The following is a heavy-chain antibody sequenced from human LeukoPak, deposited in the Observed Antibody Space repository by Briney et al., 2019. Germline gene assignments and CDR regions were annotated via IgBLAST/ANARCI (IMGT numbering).Heavy chain of an antibody. J-gene: IGHJ4*02. CDR2: IYSGGST. Sequence: GGSLRLSCAASGFTFSSNYMSWVRQAPGKGLEWVSVIYSGGSTYYADSVKGRFTISRDNSKNTLYLQMNSLRAEDTAVYYCARDGYGDSWFDYWGQGTLVTVSS. CDR1: GFTFSSNY. D-gene: IGHD4-17*01. CDR3: ARDGYGDSWFDY. V-gene: IGHV3-53*01.